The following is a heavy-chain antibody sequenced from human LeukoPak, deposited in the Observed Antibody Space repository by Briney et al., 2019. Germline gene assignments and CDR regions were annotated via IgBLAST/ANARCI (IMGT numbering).Heavy chain of an antibody. CDR2: INPSGGST. D-gene: IGHD6-6*01. CDR1: GYTFTIYY. J-gene: IGHJ2*01. Sequence: ASATVSCKASGYTFTIYYMHWVRQGPGQGLEWMGIINPSGGSTSYAQKFQGRVTMTRDTSTNTVYMELSSLRSEDTAVFYCVRGASSIAALNPVCYFDLWGRGTLVTVSS. CDR3: VRGASSIAALNPVCYFDL. V-gene: IGHV1-46*01.